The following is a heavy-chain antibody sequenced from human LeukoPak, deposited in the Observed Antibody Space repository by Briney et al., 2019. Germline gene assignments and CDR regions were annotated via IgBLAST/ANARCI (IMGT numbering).Heavy chain of an antibody. CDR3: ARRVDSGFSFDF. CDR1: GYTFTNYW. D-gene: IGHD3-22*01. CDR2: IYAGDSDT. J-gene: IGHJ4*02. V-gene: IGHV5-51*01. Sequence: GESLKISCKGSGYTFTNYWIAWVRQMPGKGLKWMGIIYAGDSDTRYSPSFQGQATISADRSISTAYLQWSSLKASDTAMYYCARRVDSGFSFDFWGQGTLVTVSS.